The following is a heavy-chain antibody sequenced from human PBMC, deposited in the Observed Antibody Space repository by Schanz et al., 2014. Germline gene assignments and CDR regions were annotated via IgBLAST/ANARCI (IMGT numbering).Heavy chain of an antibody. CDR2: ITAYNGDT. Sequence: QVQLVQSGDEVKKPGASVKVSCKASGYTFTSHGISWVRQAPGQGLEWMGWITAYNGDTNYALKLQGRVTMTTDTSTGTAYMELRSLRSDDTAHYYCVRVPSRDVSFDLWGRGTLVTVSS. CDR1: GYTFTSHG. D-gene: IGHD3-16*01. CDR3: VRVPSRDVSFDL. V-gene: IGHV1-18*01. J-gene: IGHJ2*01.